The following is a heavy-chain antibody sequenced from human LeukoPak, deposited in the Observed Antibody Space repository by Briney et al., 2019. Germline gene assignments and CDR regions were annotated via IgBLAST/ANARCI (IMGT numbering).Heavy chain of an antibody. D-gene: IGHD1-26*01. CDR3: ARDLVGATNY. V-gene: IGHV3-30*04. CDR2: ISYDGSNK. CDR1: GFTFSSYA. J-gene: IGHJ4*02. Sequence: GGSLRLHCAGSGFTFSSYARHWVRQAPGKGLEWVAVISYDGSNKYYADSVNGRFTISRDNSMNTLCLQMNSLRAEDTAVYYCARDLVGATNYWGQGTLVTVSS.